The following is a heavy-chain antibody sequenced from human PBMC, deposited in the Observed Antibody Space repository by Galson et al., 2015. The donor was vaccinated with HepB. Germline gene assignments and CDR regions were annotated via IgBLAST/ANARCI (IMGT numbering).Heavy chain of an antibody. Sequence: SVKVSCKASGYTFTSYGISWVRQAPGQGLEWMGWISAYNGNTNYAQKLQGRVTMTTDTSTSTAYMELRSLRSDDTAVYYSARDPGDYIVATGEAFDIWGQGTMVTVSS. V-gene: IGHV1-18*04. D-gene: IGHD5-12*01. CDR3: ARDPGDYIVATGEAFDI. CDR1: GYTFTSYG. J-gene: IGHJ3*02. CDR2: ISAYNGNT.